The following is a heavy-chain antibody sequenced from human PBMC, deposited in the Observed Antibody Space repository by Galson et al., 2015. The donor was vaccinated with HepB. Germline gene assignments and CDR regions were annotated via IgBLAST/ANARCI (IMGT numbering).Heavy chain of an antibody. V-gene: IGHV3-23*01. CDR1: GFTLSSYA. CDR2: ISGSGGGT. J-gene: IGHJ6*02. Sequence: SLRLSCAVSGFTLSSYAMNWVRQAPGKGLEWVSAISGSGGGTYYADSVKGRFTISRDISKNTLYLQMNSLRAEETAVYYCAKDAYTLPGSMDVWGQGTTVTVSS. D-gene: IGHD3-16*01. CDR3: AKDAYTLPGSMDV.